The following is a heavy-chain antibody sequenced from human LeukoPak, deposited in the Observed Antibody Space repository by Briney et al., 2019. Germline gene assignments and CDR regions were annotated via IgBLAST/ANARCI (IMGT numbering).Heavy chain of an antibody. J-gene: IGHJ6*03. Sequence: GGSLRLSCAASGFTFSSHAMSWVRQAPGKGLEWVSAISGSGGSTYYADSVKGRFTISRDNSKNTLYLQMNSLRAEDTAVYYCAKEGVTMVRGVRYYMDVWGKGTTVTVSS. D-gene: IGHD3-10*01. CDR1: GFTFSSHA. CDR3: AKEGVTMVRGVRYYMDV. V-gene: IGHV3-23*01. CDR2: ISGSGGST.